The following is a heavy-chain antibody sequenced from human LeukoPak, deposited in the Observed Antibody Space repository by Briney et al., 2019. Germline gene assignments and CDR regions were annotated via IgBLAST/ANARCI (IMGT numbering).Heavy chain of an antibody. D-gene: IGHD3-22*01. CDR2: ISSTSSNI. J-gene: IGHJ3*02. V-gene: IGHV3-48*02. CDR1: GFTFRSYS. Sequence: GGSLRLSCAASGFTFRSYSMHWVRQAPGKGLEWVSYISSTSSNIYYADSVKGRFTISRDNGKNSLYLQMNSLRDEDTAVYYCARAAPYYYDSSGYSAFDSRGQGTMVTVSA. CDR3: ARAAPYYYDSSGYSAFDS.